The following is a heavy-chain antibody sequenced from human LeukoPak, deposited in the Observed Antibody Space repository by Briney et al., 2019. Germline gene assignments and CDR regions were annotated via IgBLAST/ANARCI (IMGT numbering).Heavy chain of an antibody. Sequence: SVKVSCKASGGTFTSYAISWVRQAPGQGLEWMGGIIPIFGTADYAQKFQGRVTITADKSTSTAYMELSSLRSEDTAVYYCARSPLYNDYGGNSGPYNWFDPWGQGTLVTVSS. CDR3: ARSPLYNDYGGNSGPYNWFDP. CDR2: IIPIFGTA. D-gene: IGHD4-23*01. V-gene: IGHV1-69*06. J-gene: IGHJ5*02. CDR1: GGTFTSYA.